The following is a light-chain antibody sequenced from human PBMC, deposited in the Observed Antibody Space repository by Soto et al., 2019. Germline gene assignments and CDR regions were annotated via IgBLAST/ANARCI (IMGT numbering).Light chain of an antibody. CDR3: QQYGRSPLT. CDR1: QSVSSSY. J-gene: IGKJ4*01. Sequence: EIVLTQSPGTLSLSPGERATLSCRASQSVSSSYLAWYQQTPGQAPRLLIYGASSRATAIPDMFSGSGSGTDFTLTISRLEPEDFVVYYCQQYGRSPLTFGGGTKVEIK. V-gene: IGKV3-20*01. CDR2: GAS.